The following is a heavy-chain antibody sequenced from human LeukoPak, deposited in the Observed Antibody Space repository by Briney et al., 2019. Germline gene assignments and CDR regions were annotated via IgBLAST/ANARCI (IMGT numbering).Heavy chain of an antibody. J-gene: IGHJ6*03. CDR2: IGSSSSYI. Sequence: GGSLRLSCAASGFTFSSYMMNWVRKAPGKGLEWVSSIGSSSSYIYYADSVKGRFTISRDNAKNSLFLHMNSLRAEDTAVYYCARDLVWFGEPKGYYNYMDVWGKGTTVTVSS. D-gene: IGHD3-10*01. V-gene: IGHV3-21*01. CDR1: GFTFSSYM. CDR3: ARDLVWFGEPKGYYNYMDV.